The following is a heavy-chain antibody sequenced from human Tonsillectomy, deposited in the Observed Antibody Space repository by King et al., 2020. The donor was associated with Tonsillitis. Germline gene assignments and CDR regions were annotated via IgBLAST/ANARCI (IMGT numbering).Heavy chain of an antibody. CDR3: AKDVAVAGGVLYFDY. CDR1: GFTFSSYA. Sequence: EVQLVESGGGLVQPGGSLRLSCAASGFTFSSYAMSWVRQAPGKGLEWVSAISGSGGSTYDADSVKGRFTISRDNSKNTLHLQMNSRRAEDTAVYYCAKDVAVAGGVLYFDYWGQGTLVTVPS. V-gene: IGHV3-23*04. CDR2: ISGSGGST. D-gene: IGHD6-19*01. J-gene: IGHJ4*02.